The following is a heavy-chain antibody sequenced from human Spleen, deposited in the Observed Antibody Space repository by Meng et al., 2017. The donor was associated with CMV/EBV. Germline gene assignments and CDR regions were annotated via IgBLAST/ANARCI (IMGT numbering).Heavy chain of an antibody. Sequence: GGSLRLSCAASGFTFSSYGMHWVRQAPGKGLEWVAIIWYDGSEKYYADSVKGRFTISRDNAKNSLYLQMNSLRAEDTAVYYCASSAEAQGIRAYFHYGMDVWGQGTTVTVSS. D-gene: IGHD5-18*01. J-gene: IGHJ6*02. V-gene: IGHV3-33*03. CDR1: GFTFSSYG. CDR3: ASSAEAQGIRAYFHYGMDV. CDR2: IWYDGSEK.